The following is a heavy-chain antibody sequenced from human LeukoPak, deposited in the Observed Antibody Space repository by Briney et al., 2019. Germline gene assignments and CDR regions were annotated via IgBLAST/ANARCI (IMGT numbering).Heavy chain of an antibody. CDR2: IWYDGSNE. V-gene: IGHV3-33*06. J-gene: IGHJ4*02. CDR1: GFTFRSHG. D-gene: IGHD3-10*01. CDR3: AKLSLSGRSQSADY. Sequence: GGSLRLSCAASGFTFRSHGMHWVRQAPGKGLEWVAGIWYDGSNEDYADSVKGRFTISRDNSKNTLFLQMNSLRAEDTAVYYCAKLSLSGRSQSADYWGQGTLVTVSS.